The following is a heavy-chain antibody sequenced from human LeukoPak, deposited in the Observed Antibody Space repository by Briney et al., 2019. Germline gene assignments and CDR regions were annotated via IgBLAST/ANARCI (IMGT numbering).Heavy chain of an antibody. CDR1: GFTFSDYY. CDR2: ISRGGSAI. Sequence: PGGSLRLSCAASGFTFSDYYMSWIRQAPGKGLEWVSFISRGGSAIYYAGSVKGGFTLPRDNDKNSLYLKMNSMSAEDTAVYYCAKGTMAGTPRSFDYWGQVTLVTFSS. CDR3: AKGTMAGTPRSFDY. D-gene: IGHD6-19*01. J-gene: IGHJ4*02. V-gene: IGHV3-11*04.